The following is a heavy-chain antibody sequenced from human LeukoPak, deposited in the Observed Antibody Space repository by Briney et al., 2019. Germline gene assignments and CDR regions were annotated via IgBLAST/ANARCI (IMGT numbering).Heavy chain of an antibody. V-gene: IGHV3-30*18. CDR2: ISFDGGYE. J-gene: IGHJ4*02. CDR1: GFPFSSYG. Sequence: PGGSLRLSCAASGFPFSSYGMHWVRQAPGKGLEWVAVISFDGGYENYGDSVKGRFTTSRDNAKNTLYLQMNSLRVEDTSVYCCAKGPGAYYFDYWGQGTLVTVSS. CDR3: AKGPGAYYFDY.